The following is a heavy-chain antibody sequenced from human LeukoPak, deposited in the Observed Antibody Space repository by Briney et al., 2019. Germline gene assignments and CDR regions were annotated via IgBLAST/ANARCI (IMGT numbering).Heavy chain of an antibody. J-gene: IGHJ5*02. V-gene: IGHV3-53*05. Sequence: GGSLRLSCTASGFTVSSNYMIWVRQAPGKGLEWVSVIYSGGSTYYADSVKGRFTISRDNSKNTLYLQMNSLRAEDTAVYYCARGSLMWELIDGGWFDPWGQGTLVTVSS. CDR2: IYSGGST. D-gene: IGHD1-26*01. CDR3: ARGSLMWELIDGGWFDP. CDR1: GFTVSSNY.